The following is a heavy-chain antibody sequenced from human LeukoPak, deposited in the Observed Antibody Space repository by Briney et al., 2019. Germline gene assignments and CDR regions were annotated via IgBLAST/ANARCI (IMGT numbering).Heavy chain of an antibody. CDR3: ARDDRGDLGRFLEWSKDAFDI. D-gene: IGHD3-3*01. CDR2: ISSSGSTI. CDR1: GFTFSDYY. Sequence: GGSLRLSCAASGFTFSDYYMSWIRQAPGKGLEWVSYISSSGSTIYYADSVKGRFTISRDNAKNSLYLQMNSLRAEDTAVYYCARDDRGDLGRFLEWSKDAFDIWGQGTMVTVSS. V-gene: IGHV3-11*04. J-gene: IGHJ3*02.